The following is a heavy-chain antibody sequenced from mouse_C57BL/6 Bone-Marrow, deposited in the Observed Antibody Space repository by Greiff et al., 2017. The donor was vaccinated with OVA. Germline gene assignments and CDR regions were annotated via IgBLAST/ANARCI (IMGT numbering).Heavy chain of an antibody. V-gene: IGHV7-3*01. D-gene: IGHD1-1*01. J-gene: IGHJ2*01. CDR2: IRNKANGYTT. Sequence: EVQLVESGGGLVQPGGSLSLSCAASGFTFTDYYMSWVRQPPGKALEWLGFIRNKANGYTTEYSASVKGRFTISRDTSQSILYLQMNALRAEDTAIYYCARDTLLRSFDYWGQGTTLTVSS. CDR3: ARDTLLRSFDY. CDR1: GFTFTDYY.